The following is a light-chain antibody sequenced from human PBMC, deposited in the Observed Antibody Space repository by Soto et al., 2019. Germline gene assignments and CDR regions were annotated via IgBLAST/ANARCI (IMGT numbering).Light chain of an antibody. Sequence: SALTQPASVSGSPGQSITISCIGTSSDVGVYDFVSWYQHHPGKAPKLLIYEVSNRPSGVSNRFSGSKSGNTASLTISGLQAEDEADYYCSSYTNNSPYVFGTGTKVTVL. CDR1: SSDVGVYDF. J-gene: IGLJ1*01. V-gene: IGLV2-14*01. CDR3: SSYTNNSPYV. CDR2: EVS.